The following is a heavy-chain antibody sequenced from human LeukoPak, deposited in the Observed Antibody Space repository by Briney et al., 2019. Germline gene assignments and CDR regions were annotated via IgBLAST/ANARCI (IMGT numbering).Heavy chain of an antibody. CDR2: IYYSGRT. Sequence: SETLSLTCTVSGGSINSYYWSWIRKPPGKGLNGMGYIYYSGRTHYNPSLESRVSISVDTSKNLFSLKLSYVTAADTAVYHCARGSYCGGDCLRFDYWGQGTLVTVSS. CDR1: GGSINSYY. CDR3: ARGSYCGGDCLRFDY. D-gene: IGHD2-21*02. J-gene: IGHJ4*02. V-gene: IGHV4-59*01.